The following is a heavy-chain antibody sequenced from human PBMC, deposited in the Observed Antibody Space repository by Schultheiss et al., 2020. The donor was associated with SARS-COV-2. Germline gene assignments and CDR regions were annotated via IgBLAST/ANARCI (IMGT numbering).Heavy chain of an antibody. J-gene: IGHJ5*02. CDR2: IYYSGST. D-gene: IGHD2-15*01. CDR3: ARGSALGGRRWFDP. Sequence: SETLSLTCTVSGGSISSGDYYWSWIRQPPGKGLEWIGYIYYSGSTYYNPSLKSRVTISVDTSKNQFSLHLSSVTAADTAVYYCARGSALGGRRWFDPWGQGTLVTVSS. V-gene: IGHV4-30-4*02. CDR1: GGSISSGDYY.